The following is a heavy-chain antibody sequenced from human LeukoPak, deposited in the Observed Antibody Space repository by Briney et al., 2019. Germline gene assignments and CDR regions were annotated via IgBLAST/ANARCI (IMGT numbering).Heavy chain of an antibody. D-gene: IGHD3-10*01. CDR3: TRDQYNDGPGDY. Sequence: GGSLRLSCAASGFTFSRHNMNWVRQAPGKGLEWVSSISSGSSYRYYGDSVKGRFTVSRDNGKNSLYLQMNSLRAEDTAVYYCTRDQYNDGPGDYWGQGTLVTVSS. CDR1: GFTFSRHN. J-gene: IGHJ4*02. V-gene: IGHV3-21*01. CDR2: ISSGSSYR.